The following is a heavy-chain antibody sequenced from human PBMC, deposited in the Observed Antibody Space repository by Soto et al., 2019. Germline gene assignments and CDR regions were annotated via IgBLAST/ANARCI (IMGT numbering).Heavy chain of an antibody. D-gene: IGHD6-13*01. Sequence: GXSVKVSWKAACYTFTSYGISWGRQAPGQGLEWMGWISAYNGNTNYAQKLQGRVTMTTDTSTSTAYMELRSLRSDDTAVYYCARGPRSSSWYYFDYWGQGTLVTVSS. CDR1: CYTFTSYG. CDR2: ISAYNGNT. CDR3: ARGPRSSSWYYFDY. V-gene: IGHV1-18*04. J-gene: IGHJ4*02.